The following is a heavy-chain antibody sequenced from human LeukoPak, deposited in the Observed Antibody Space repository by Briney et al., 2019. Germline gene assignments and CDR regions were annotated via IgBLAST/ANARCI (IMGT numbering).Heavy chain of an antibody. CDR2: IYYSEST. CDR3: ARVAVTGAARLDY. Sequence: SETLSLTCTVSGGAISNNYWWTWVRQSPGKGREGIGDIYYSESTNYNPSLKSRVTMSLDKSKNQLSLNLKFVTAADTALYYCARVAVTGAARLDYWGQGTLVTVSS. V-gene: IGHV4-4*02. CDR1: GGAISNNYW. D-gene: IGHD6-19*01. J-gene: IGHJ4*02.